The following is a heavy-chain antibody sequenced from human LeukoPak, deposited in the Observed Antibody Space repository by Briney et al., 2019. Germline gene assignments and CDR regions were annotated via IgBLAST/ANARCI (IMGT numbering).Heavy chain of an antibody. V-gene: IGHV3-64*01. CDR2: ISYNGAGT. D-gene: IGHD3-3*02. CDR1: GFSFSKFA. Sequence: GGSLRLSCAASGFSFSKFAMHWVRQAPGRGLESVSGISYNGAGTYYANSVKGRFTIPRDNSKKTLYLQVGSLRVEDMGVYYCARGHFWSGYTYQDYFYYMDVWGKGTAVTVSS. J-gene: IGHJ6*03. CDR3: ARGHFWSGYTYQDYFYYMDV.